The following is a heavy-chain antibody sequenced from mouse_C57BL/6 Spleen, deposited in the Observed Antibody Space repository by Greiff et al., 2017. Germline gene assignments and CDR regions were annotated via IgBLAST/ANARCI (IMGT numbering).Heavy chain of an antibody. J-gene: IGHJ1*03. CDR3: ARDRANYYGSSDWYFDV. CDR2: ISYSGST. V-gene: IGHV3-1*01. D-gene: IGHD1-1*01. Sequence: EVQLQQSGPGMVKPSQSLSLTCTVTGYSITSGYDWHWIRHLPGNKLEWMGYISYSGSTNYNPSLKSRISITHDTSKNHFFLKLNSVTTEDTATYYCARDRANYYGSSDWYFDVWGTGTTVTVSA. CDR1: GYSITSGYD.